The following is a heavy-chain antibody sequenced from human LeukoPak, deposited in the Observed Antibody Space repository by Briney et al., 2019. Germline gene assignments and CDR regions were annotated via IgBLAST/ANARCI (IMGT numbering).Heavy chain of an antibody. CDR1: GFTFGSYA. CDR3: ASDPPWASDAFDI. J-gene: IGHJ3*02. CDR2: ISSTGAT. V-gene: IGHV3-23*01. D-gene: IGHD7-27*01. Sequence: GGSLRLSCAASGFTFGSYAMSWVRQAPGKGLEWVSTISSTGATYYADSVKGRFTISRDNSKNTLYLQMNSLRAEDTAVYYCASDPPWASDAFDIWGQGTMVTVSS.